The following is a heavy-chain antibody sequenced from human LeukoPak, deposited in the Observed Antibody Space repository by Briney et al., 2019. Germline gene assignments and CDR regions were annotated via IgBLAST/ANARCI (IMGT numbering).Heavy chain of an antibody. J-gene: IGHJ4*02. D-gene: IGHD3-10*01. CDR2: ISWNSGFM. Sequence: PGRSLRLSCTASGFIFDDYVMHWVRQAPGKGLEWLSHISWNSGFMAYADSVKDRFTISRDNAKNSLYLQMSSLRPEDTALYYCTKFDSGLRRGGAFDSWGQGTLVTVSS. V-gene: IGHV3-9*01. CDR3: TKFDSGLRRGGAFDS. CDR1: GFIFDDYV.